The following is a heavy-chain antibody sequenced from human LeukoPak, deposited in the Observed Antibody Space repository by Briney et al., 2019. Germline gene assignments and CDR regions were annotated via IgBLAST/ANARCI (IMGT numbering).Heavy chain of an antibody. CDR3: ARDLRARGYSYGPNWFDP. D-gene: IGHD5-18*01. CDR1: GYTFTGYY. CDR2: INPNSGGT. Sequence: ASVKVSCKASGYTFTGYYMHWVRQAPGQGLEWMGWINPNSGGTNYAQKFQGRVTMTRDTSISTAYMELSRLRSDDTAVYYCARDLRARGYSYGPNWFDPWGQGTLVTVSS. J-gene: IGHJ5*02. V-gene: IGHV1-2*02.